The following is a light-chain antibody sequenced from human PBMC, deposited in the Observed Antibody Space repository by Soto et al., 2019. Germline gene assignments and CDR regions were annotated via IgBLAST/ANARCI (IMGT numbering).Light chain of an antibody. J-gene: IGKJ1*01. CDR3: QQYYNWPRT. Sequence: EIVMTHSPATLSVSPGERATLSCRASQSVNNNLAWYQQKPGQAPRLLIYGASTRAAGIPATVSGSGSGTEFTLTISSLQSEDFAVYYCQQYYNWPRTFGQGTKVDIK. V-gene: IGKV3-15*01. CDR1: QSVNNN. CDR2: GAS.